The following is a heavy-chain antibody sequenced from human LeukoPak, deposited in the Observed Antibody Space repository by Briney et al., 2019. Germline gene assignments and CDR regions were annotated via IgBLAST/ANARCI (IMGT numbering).Heavy chain of an antibody. J-gene: IGHJ4*02. CDR2: ITSGSSTI. CDR3: ARPLRESGYFYFDY. D-gene: IGHD3-3*01. CDR1: GFTFSSYT. Sequence: GGSLRLSCAASGFTFSSYTMIWVRQAPGKGLEWVSYITSGSSTIYYPDSVKGRFTISRDNAKNSLYLQMNSLRAEDTAVYYCARPLRESGYFYFDYWGQGTLVTVSS. V-gene: IGHV3-48*04.